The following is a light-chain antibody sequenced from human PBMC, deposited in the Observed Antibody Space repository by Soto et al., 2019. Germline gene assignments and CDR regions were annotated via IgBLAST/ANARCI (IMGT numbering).Light chain of an antibody. J-gene: IGKJ2*01. Sequence: EIMLTQSPGTLSLSPGERATLSCRASQSLSSNFLAWYQQKPGQAPRLLIYGASNRATGTPDRFSGSGSGTDFTLTINRLEPGDFAVYYCLQYVSSAVHSFGQGTKLAI. CDR1: QSLSSNF. CDR3: LQYVSSAVHS. V-gene: IGKV3-20*01. CDR2: GAS.